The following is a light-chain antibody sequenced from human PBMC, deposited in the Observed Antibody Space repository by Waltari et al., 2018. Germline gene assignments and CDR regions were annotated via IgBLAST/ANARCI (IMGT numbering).Light chain of an antibody. CDR2: DAS. J-gene: IGKJ1*01. CDR3: QMYVRLPVT. CDR1: QSVGRS. V-gene: IGKV3-20*01. Sequence: EIVLTQSPGTLSLSHGERGTLSCRASQSVGRSLCWYQQKHRQAPRLLIYDASTRATGTPDRFSGGGSGTDFSLTISRLEPEDFAVYYCQMYVRLPVTFGQGTKVEI.